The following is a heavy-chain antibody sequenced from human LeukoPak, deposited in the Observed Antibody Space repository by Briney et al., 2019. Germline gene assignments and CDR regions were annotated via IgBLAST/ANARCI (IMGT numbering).Heavy chain of an antibody. CDR1: GGSFSGYY. CDR2: INHSGST. Sequence: SETLSLTCAVNGGSFSGYYWSWIRQPPGKGLEWIGEINHSGSTNYNPSLKSRVTISVDTSKNQFSLKLSSVTAADTAVYYCGVAAITDDAFDIWGQGTMVTVSS. CDR3: GVAAITDDAFDI. V-gene: IGHV4-34*01. J-gene: IGHJ3*02. D-gene: IGHD2-15*01.